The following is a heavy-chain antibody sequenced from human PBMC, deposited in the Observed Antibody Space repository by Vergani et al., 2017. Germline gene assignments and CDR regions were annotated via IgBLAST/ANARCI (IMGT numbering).Heavy chain of an antibody. J-gene: IGHJ1*01. CDR3: TRHGRSGWAGYFQH. V-gene: IGHV4-39*01. CDR1: GDSIISRSYY. CDR2: IYYTGTT. D-gene: IGHD6-19*01. Sequence: QMQLQESGPGLVKASETLSLTCTVSGDSIISRSYYWGWIRQPPGKGLEWIGSIYYTGTTYYNEAHKSRLTISVDTSKNQFSLNLTSVTAADTAVYYCTRHGRSGWAGYFQHWGQGTLVTASS.